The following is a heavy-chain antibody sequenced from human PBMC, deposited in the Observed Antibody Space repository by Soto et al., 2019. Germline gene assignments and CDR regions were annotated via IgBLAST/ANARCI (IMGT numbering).Heavy chain of an antibody. Sequence: QVQLQESGPGLVKPSQTLSLTCTVSGGSISSGGYYWSWIRQHPGKGLEWIGYIYYSGSTYYNPSLKSRVAISVDTSKNQFSLKLSSVTAADTAVYYCARASLWVDTAPPFAFDIWGQGTMVTVSS. D-gene: IGHD5-18*01. CDR1: GGSISSGGYY. CDR2: IYYSGST. V-gene: IGHV4-31*03. CDR3: ARASLWVDTAPPFAFDI. J-gene: IGHJ3*02.